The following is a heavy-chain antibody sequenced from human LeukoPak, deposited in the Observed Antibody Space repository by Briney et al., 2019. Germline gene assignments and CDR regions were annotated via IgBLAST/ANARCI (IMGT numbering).Heavy chain of an antibody. D-gene: IGHD2-15*01. CDR1: GGTFSSHV. CDR3: ASATLRCSGGGCYEMDV. V-gene: IGHV1-69*06. CDR2: IIPIFRTA. Sequence: GASVKASCKASGGTFSSHVFSWVRQAPGQGPEWMGGIIPIFRTANYAQKFQGRLTITADKSTSTAYMELSSLRSDDTAVYYCASATLRCSGGGCYEMDVWGKGTTVTVSS. J-gene: IGHJ6*04.